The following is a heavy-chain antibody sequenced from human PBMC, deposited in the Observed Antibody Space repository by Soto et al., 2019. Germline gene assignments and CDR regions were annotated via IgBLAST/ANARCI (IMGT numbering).Heavy chain of an antibody. D-gene: IGHD6-13*01. Sequence: SETLSLTCTVSGGSVSSGSYCRSWIRQPPGKGLEWIGYIYYSGSTNYNPSLKSRVTISVDTSKNQFSLKLSSVTAADTAVYYCARGHHSSSWYDWFDPWGQGTLVTVSS. CDR3: ARGHHSSSWYDWFDP. J-gene: IGHJ5*02. CDR2: IYYSGST. CDR1: GGSVSSGSYC. V-gene: IGHV4-61*01.